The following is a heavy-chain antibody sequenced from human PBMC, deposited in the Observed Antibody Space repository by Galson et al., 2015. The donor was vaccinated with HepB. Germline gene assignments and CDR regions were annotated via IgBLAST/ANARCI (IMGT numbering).Heavy chain of an antibody. V-gene: IGHV3-30-3*01. CDR2: ISNDGSKT. J-gene: IGHJ5*01. CDR3: SRGRTYDFWNSYYDFES. CDR1: GFTFSSFA. Sequence: SLRLSCAASGFTFSSFAMHWVRQAPGKGLEWVAFISNDGSKTQYGESVKGRFIISRDNSKNTLFLQRSSLRAEDAALYYCSRGRTYDFWNSYYDFESWGQGSRVTVSS. D-gene: IGHD3-3*01.